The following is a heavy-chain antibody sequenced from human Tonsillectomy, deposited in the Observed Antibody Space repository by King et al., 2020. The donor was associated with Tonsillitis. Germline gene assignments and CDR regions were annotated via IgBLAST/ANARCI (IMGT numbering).Heavy chain of an antibody. V-gene: IGHV3-23*04. CDR3: AKSRFLEWFSPFDP. J-gene: IGHJ5*02. Sequence: VQLVESGGGLVQPGGSLRLSCAASGFTFSSYAMSWVRQAPGKGLEWVAGISGSGGGTYYADSVKGRFTISRDNAKNTLFLQMNSLRAEDTAIYCCAKSRFLEWFSPFDPWGQGTLVTVPS. CDR1: GFTFSSYA. CDR2: ISGSGGGT. D-gene: IGHD3-3*01.